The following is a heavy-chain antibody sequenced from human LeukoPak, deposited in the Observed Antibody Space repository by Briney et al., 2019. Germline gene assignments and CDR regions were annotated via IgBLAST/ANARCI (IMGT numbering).Heavy chain of an antibody. CDR2: IYYSGST. CDR1: GGSISNYY. Sequence: PSETLSLTCTVSGGSISNYYWTWIRQPPGKGLEWIGYIYYSGSTSYNPSLQSRVTMSVDTSRNQFSLHLNSVTAADTAVYYCARDGSERWLRSYFDFWGQGTLVTVPS. D-gene: IGHD5-24*01. J-gene: IGHJ4*02. V-gene: IGHV4-59*01. CDR3: ARDGSERWLRSYFDF.